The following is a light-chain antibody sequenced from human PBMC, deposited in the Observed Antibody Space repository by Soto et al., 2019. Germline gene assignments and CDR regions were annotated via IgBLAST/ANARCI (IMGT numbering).Light chain of an antibody. CDR2: DAY. CDR1: QSIRSW. CDR3: QQYESYSPLT. Sequence: DIQMTQSPSILSASVGDRVTIPCRASQSIRSWLAWYQQKPGKAPKLLIYDAYSLESGVPSRFSGRRSGTEFTLTIAGLQPEDFATYYCQQYESYSPLTFGGGTK. J-gene: IGKJ4*01. V-gene: IGKV1-5*01.